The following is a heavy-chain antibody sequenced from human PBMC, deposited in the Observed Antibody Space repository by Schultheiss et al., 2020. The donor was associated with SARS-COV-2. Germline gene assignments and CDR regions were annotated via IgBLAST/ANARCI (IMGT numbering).Heavy chain of an antibody. J-gene: IGHJ4*02. D-gene: IGHD5-12*01. Sequence: SETLSLTCTVSGGSISSGSYYWSWIRQPAGKGLEWIGSIYYSGSTYYNPSLKSRVTISVDTSKNQFSLKLSSVTAADTAVYYCARVDSGYDSKIFDYWGQGTLVTVSS. CDR3: ARVDSGYDSKIFDY. CDR1: GGSISSGSYY. CDR2: IYYSGST. V-gene: IGHV4-39*01.